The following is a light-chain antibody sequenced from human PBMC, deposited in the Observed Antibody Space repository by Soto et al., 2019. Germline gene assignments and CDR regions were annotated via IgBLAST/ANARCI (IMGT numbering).Light chain of an antibody. Sequence: EIVLPQSPATLSLSPGERSTLSCRASQSVSSCLAWYQQKPRQAPRLLIYDASNRATGIPARFSGSGSGTDFTLTISSLEPEDFAVYYCQQRSNWPPITFGQGTRLEIK. CDR2: DAS. J-gene: IGKJ5*01. CDR1: QSVSSC. V-gene: IGKV3-11*01. CDR3: QQRSNWPPIT.